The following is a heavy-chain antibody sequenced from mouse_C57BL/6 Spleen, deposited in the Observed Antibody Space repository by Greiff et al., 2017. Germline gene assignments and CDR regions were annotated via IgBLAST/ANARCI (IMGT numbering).Heavy chain of an antibody. CDR1: GFTFSNYW. CDR2: IRLKSDNYAT. D-gene: IGHD3-3*01. CDR3: TRGWEYFDY. J-gene: IGHJ2*01. V-gene: IGHV6-3*01. Sequence: DVMLVESGGGLVQPGGSMKLSCVASGFTFSNYWMNWVRQSPEKGLEWVAQIRLKSDNYATHYAESVKGRFTISRDDSKSSVYLQMNNLRAEDTGIYYCTRGWEYFDYWGQGTTLTVSS.